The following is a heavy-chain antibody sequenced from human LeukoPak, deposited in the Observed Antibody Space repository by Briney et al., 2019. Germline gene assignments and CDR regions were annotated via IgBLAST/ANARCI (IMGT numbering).Heavy chain of an antibody. CDR2: ISAYNGNT. CDR3: ARYTSGRLNPGFYHYYMDV. D-gene: IGHD6-19*01. V-gene: IGHV1-18*01. CDR1: RYTFSTYG. Sequence: GASVKVSCKASRYTFSTYGISWVRQAPGQGLEWMGWISAYNGNTNYAQKLQGRVTMTTDTSTSTAYMELRSLRSDDTAVYYCARYTSGRLNPGFYHYYMDVWGKGTTVTVSS. J-gene: IGHJ6*03.